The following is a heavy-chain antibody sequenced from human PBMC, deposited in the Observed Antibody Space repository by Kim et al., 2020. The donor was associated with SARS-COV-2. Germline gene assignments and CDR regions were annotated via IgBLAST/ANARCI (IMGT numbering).Heavy chain of an antibody. CDR1: GGTFSSYA. CDR3: LLYSSSDFDY. CDR2: IIPILGIA. J-gene: IGHJ4*02. D-gene: IGHD6-6*01. V-gene: IGHV1-69*04. Sequence: SVKVSCKASGGTFSSYAISWVRQAPGQGLEWMGRIIPILGIANYAQKFQGRVTITADKSTSTAYMELSSLRSEDTAVYYCLLYSSSDFDYWGQGTLVTVSS.